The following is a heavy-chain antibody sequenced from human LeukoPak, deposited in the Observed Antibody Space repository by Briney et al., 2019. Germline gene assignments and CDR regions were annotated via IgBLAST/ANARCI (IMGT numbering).Heavy chain of an antibody. CDR3: VRSAFHAGSGNYYDY. CDR1: GFTFSNYW. V-gene: IGHV3-74*03. CDR2: IENAGSIT. Sequence: GGSLRLSCAASGFTFSNYWIHWVRQAPGKGLVWVSRIENAGSITTYAESVKGRFTISRDNAENTFYLQMDSLRVEDTAVYYCVRSAFHAGSGNYYDYWGQGTLVTVSS. J-gene: IGHJ4*02. D-gene: IGHD3-22*01.